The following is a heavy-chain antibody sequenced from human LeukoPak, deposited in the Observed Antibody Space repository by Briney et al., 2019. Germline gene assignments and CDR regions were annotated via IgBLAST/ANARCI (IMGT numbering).Heavy chain of an antibody. CDR2: INHSGST. Sequence: SETLSLTCAAYGGSFSGYYWSWIRQPPGKGLEWIGEINHSGSTNYNPSLKSRVTISVDTSKNQFSLKLSSVTAADTAVYYCARTDYGDYVYDYWGQGTLVTVSS. CDR3: ARTDYGDYVYDY. J-gene: IGHJ4*02. CDR1: GGSFSGYY. D-gene: IGHD4-17*01. V-gene: IGHV4-34*01.